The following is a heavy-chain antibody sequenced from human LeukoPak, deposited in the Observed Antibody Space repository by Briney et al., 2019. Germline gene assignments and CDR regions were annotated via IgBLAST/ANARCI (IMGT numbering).Heavy chain of an antibody. Sequence: SGPTLVNPTQTLTLTRTFSGFSLRTRGMCVSWIRQPPGKALEWLTRSDWDDDKYYSTSLKTRLTSSKDTSKNQVVLTMTNMDPLDTATYYCARMTYTSPFGELGWFDPWGQGTLVTVSS. V-gene: IGHV2-70*11. CDR1: GFSLRTRGMC. J-gene: IGHJ5*02. CDR2: SDWDDDK. CDR3: ARMTYTSPFGELGWFDP. D-gene: IGHD3-10*01.